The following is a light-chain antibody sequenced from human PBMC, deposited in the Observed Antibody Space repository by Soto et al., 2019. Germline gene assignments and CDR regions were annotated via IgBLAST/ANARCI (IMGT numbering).Light chain of an antibody. CDR1: SSNIGSNY. Sequence: VLTQPPSASGTPGQRVTISCSGSSSNIGSNYVYWYQQLPGMAPKLLIYRNNQRPSGVPDRFSGSKSGTSASLAISGLRSEDEADYYCAAWDDSLSGQVFGTGTKVTVL. CDR2: RNN. CDR3: AAWDDSLSGQV. V-gene: IGLV1-47*01. J-gene: IGLJ1*01.